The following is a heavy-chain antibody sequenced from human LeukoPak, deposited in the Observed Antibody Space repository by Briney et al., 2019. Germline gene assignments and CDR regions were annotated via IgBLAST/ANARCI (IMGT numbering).Heavy chain of an antibody. D-gene: IGHD3-10*02. Sequence: SETLSLTCSVSDDSISSSNYYWGWLRQPPGKGLEWIGTIYYSGNTYYNPSLKGRVSISVDTSKSQFSLRLHSVTAADTAMYYCVRSLFSSFTWFDHWGQGALVTVSS. CDR1: DDSISSSNYY. V-gene: IGHV4-39*01. J-gene: IGHJ5*02. CDR3: VRSLFSSFTWFDH. CDR2: IYYSGNT.